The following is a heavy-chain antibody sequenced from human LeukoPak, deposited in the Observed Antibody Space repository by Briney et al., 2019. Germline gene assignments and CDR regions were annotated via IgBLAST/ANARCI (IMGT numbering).Heavy chain of an antibody. CDR2: ISSGGSTI. Sequence: GGSLRLSCAASGFTFSSYSMNWVRQAPGKGLEWVSCISSGGSTIYYADSARGRFTISRDTAKNSLYLEMNSLRDEDTAMYYCVRGDQEASEPAFDYWGQGTLVTVSS. V-gene: IGHV3-48*02. D-gene: IGHD1-14*01. CDR3: VRGDQEASEPAFDY. CDR1: GFTFSSYS. J-gene: IGHJ4*02.